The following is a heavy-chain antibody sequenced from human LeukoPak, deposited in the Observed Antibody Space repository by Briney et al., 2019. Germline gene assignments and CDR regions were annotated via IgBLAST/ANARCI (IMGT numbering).Heavy chain of an antibody. Sequence: GGSLRLSCAASGFTVSSNYMTWVRQAPGKGREWVSVIYSGGGTLYADSVEGGFTISRDKSKNTVYLQMNSLRVEDTAVYYCARALLRFLDGNWFDPWGQGTLVTVSS. J-gene: IGHJ5*02. CDR2: IYSGGGT. V-gene: IGHV3-53*01. D-gene: IGHD3-3*01. CDR1: GFTVSSNY. CDR3: ARALLRFLDGNWFDP.